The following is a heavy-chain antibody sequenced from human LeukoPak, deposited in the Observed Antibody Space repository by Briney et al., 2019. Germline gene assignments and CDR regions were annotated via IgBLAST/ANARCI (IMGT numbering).Heavy chain of an antibody. CDR3: AKGEQQLVPIYYYYYMDV. J-gene: IGHJ6*03. Sequence: GGSLRLSCAASGFTFSSYAMSWVRQAPGKGLEWVSAISGSGGSTYYADSVKGRFTISRDNSKNTLYLQMNSLRAEDTAVYYCAKGEQQLVPIYYYYYMDVWGKGTTVTVSS. D-gene: IGHD6-13*01. CDR1: GFTFSSYA. V-gene: IGHV3-23*01. CDR2: ISGSGGST.